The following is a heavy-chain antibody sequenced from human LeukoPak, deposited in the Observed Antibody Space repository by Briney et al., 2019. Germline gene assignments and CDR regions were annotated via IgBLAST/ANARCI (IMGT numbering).Heavy chain of an antibody. J-gene: IGHJ4*02. CDR1: GVSISSGSYY. D-gene: IGHD3-10*01. Sequence: SETLSLTCTVSGVSISSGSYYWSWIRQPAGKGLEWIGRIYTSGSTNYNPSLKSRVTISVDTSKNQFSLKLSSVTAADTAVYYCARASWFGESTTDYWGQGTLVTVSS. CDR2: IYTSGST. CDR3: ARASWFGESTTDY. V-gene: IGHV4-61*02.